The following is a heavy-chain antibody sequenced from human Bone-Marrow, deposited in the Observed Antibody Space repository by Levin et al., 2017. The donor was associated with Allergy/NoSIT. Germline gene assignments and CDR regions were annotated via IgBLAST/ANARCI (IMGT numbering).Heavy chain of an antibody. CDR3: ARDIRPYSSSWYPGAFDI. CDR2: IWYDGSKK. J-gene: IGHJ3*02. CDR1: GFTFRSYG. Sequence: HSGGSLRLSCAASGFTFRSYGMHWVRQAPGKGLEWVAAIWYDGSKKYYADSVRGRFTISRDNSRDNPKNTVYLEMNSLRAEDTAVYYCARDIRPYSSSWYPGAFDIWGQGTMVTVSS. V-gene: IGHV3-33*01. D-gene: IGHD2-2*01.